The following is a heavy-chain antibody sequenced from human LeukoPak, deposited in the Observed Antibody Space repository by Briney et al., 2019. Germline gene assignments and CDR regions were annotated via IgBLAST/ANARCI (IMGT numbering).Heavy chain of an antibody. CDR3: ARNYSPFDY. CDR1: GFTFSVYS. V-gene: IGHV3-48*01. J-gene: IGHJ4*02. D-gene: IGHD3-10*01. Sequence: GGSLRLSCAASGFTFSVYSMYWVRQAPGKGLEWVSYISSDSGTIYYADSVKGRFTISRDNAKNSLYLQMDNLRAADTAVYYCARNYSPFDYWGQGTLVTVSS. CDR2: ISSDSGTI.